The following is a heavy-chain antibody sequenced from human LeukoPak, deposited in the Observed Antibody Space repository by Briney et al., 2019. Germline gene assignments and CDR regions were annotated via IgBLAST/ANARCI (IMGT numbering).Heavy chain of an antibody. Sequence: SETLSLTCTVSGCSISSSSYYWGWIRQPPGKGLDWIGSIYYSGSTYYNPFLKSRVTISVDTSKNQFSLKLTSVTAADTAVYYCARGMNSGYFDYCGQGTLVTVSS. CDR2: IYYSGST. V-gene: IGHV4-39*07. CDR3: ARGMNSGYFDY. D-gene: IGHD1-26*01. J-gene: IGHJ4*02. CDR1: GCSISSSSYY.